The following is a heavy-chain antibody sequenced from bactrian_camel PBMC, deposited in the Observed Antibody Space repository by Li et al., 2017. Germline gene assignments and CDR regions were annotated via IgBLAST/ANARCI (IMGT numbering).Heavy chain of an antibody. CDR2: VYSNGSNP. CDR3: AAQVVDEWVLGGHAGLY. CDR1: GFTFSSHS. Sequence: HVQLVESGGGLVQPGGSLRLSCEATGFTFSSHSMRWVRQAPGKGLEWVSSVYSNGSNPYYAKAVKGRFTISSDNAKNTVYLQMNALTSEDTALYYCAAQVVDEWVLGGHAGLYWGQGTQVTVS. D-gene: IGHD3*01. J-gene: IGHJ4*01. V-gene: IGHV3-2*01.